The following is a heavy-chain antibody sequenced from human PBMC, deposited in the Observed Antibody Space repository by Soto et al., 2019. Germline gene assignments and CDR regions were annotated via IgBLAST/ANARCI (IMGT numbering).Heavy chain of an antibody. CDR1: GFTFRWFG. J-gene: IGHJ4*02. V-gene: IGHV3-30*18. CDR3: AKGEVRGIIPSYFDY. D-gene: IGHD3-10*01. Sequence: QVQLVESGGGVVQPGRSLRLSCAGSGFTFRWFGMNWVRQAPGKGLEWVARISNDGSNEYYVDSVKGRFTISRDNSKNTLYLQMDSLIAEDTAVYYCAKGEVRGIIPSYFDYWGLGTLVTVSS. CDR2: ISNDGSNE.